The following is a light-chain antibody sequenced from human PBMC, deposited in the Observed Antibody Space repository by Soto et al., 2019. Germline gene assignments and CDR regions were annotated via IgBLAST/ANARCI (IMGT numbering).Light chain of an antibody. Sequence: QSALTQPASVSGSPGQSITIFCTGTSSDVCGYNYVSWYQQHPGKAPKLIIYEVSNRPSGVSNRFSGSKSGNTASLTISGLQADDEADYYCSSYRSSSTLLFGGGTKVTVL. CDR1: SSDVCGYNY. V-gene: IGLV2-14*01. CDR3: SSYRSSSTLL. J-gene: IGLJ2*01. CDR2: EVS.